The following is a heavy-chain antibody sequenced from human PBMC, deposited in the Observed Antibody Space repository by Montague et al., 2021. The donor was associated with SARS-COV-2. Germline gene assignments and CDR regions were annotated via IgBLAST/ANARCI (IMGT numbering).Heavy chain of an antibody. CDR2: IYFSGSA. CDR1: GGATSTSSFH. Sequence: SETLSLTCTVSGGATSTSSFHWGWVRQSPGKGLEWIAIIYFSGSAYYNPSLKSRVSISIDTSKNKFSLQLTSVTAADTAVYYCARHAPFSDNYRRYPFNFDFWGQGTLVTVSS. J-gene: IGHJ4*02. V-gene: IGHV4-39*01. CDR3: ARHAPFSDNYRRYPFNFDF. D-gene: IGHD1-1*01.